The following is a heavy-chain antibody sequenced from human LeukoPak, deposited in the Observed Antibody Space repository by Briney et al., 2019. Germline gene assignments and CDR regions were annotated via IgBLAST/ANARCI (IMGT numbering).Heavy chain of an antibody. CDR3: ARELHSGTYYFDY. CDR2: RCHSGST. Sequence: SETLSLTCTVSGYSISNAYYWGWIRQPPGKGLGLIGSRCHSGSTYYNPSLNSRVTTSVDTSKNQFSLKLTSVTAADTAVYYCARELHSGTYYFDYWGKGTLVTVSS. CDR1: GYSISNAYY. J-gene: IGHJ4*02. D-gene: IGHD1-26*01. V-gene: IGHV4-38-2*02.